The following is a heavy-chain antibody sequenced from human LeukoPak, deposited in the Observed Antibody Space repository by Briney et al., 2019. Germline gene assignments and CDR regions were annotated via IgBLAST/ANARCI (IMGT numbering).Heavy chain of an antibody. D-gene: IGHD6-13*01. CDR2: VNTGNGHT. Sequence: ASVKVSCKASGYDFTDYSIQWVRQAPGQRLEWMGWVNTGNGHTRYSPKFQGRVTIVRDTSASTAYMDLSSLTSEDTALYYCARGGRIAAAGTTFDYWGQGTLVTVSS. CDR3: ARGGRIAAAGTTFDY. V-gene: IGHV1-3*04. J-gene: IGHJ4*02. CDR1: GYDFTDYS.